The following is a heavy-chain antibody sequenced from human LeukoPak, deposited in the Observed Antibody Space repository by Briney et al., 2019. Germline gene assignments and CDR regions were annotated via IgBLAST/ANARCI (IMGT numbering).Heavy chain of an antibody. CDR2: ISHDGSNK. Sequence: GRSLRLSCAASGFTFSSYGMHWVRQAPGKGLEWVAVISHDGSNKYYADSVKGRFTISRDNSKNTLYLQMNSLRAEDTAVYYCAKDEEIAVYYGMDVWGQGTTVTVSS. J-gene: IGHJ6*02. V-gene: IGHV3-30*18. D-gene: IGHD2-21*01. CDR1: GFTFSSYG. CDR3: AKDEEIAVYYGMDV.